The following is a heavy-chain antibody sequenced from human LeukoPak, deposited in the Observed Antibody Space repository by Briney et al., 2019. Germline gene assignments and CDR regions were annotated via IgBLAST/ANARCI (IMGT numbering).Heavy chain of an antibody. CDR1: GSTFSSYW. D-gene: IGHD3-10*01. CDR2: INSDGSST. V-gene: IGHV3-74*01. J-gene: IGHJ3*02. CDR3: ARGSRAQGNAFDI. Sequence: RSGGSLRLSCAASGSTFSSYWMHWVRQAPGKGLVWVSRINSDGSSTSYADSVKGRFTISRDNAKNTLYLQMNSLRAEDTAVYYCARGSRAQGNAFDIWGQGTMVTVSS.